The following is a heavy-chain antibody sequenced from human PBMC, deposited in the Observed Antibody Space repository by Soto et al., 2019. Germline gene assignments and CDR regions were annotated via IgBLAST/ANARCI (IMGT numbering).Heavy chain of an antibody. Sequence: LRLSCAASGLTFSTYAMTWVRQAPGKGLEWVSAISGSGGSTYYADSVKGRFTISRGNSKNTLYLQMNRLRAEDTAVYYCSKGAGTVFDAFDVWGQGTMVTVSS. CDR3: SKGAGTVFDAFDV. CDR1: GLTFSTYA. V-gene: IGHV3-23*01. J-gene: IGHJ3*01. CDR2: ISGSGGST. D-gene: IGHD6-13*01.